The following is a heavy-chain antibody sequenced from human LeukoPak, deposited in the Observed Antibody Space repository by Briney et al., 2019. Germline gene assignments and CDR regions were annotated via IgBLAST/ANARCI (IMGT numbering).Heavy chain of an antibody. V-gene: IGHV4-39*07. CDR2: IYYSGST. D-gene: IGHD3-3*01. Sequence: PSETLSLTCTVSGGSISSNSYYWGWIRQPPGKGLEWIGSIYYSGSTYYNPSLKSRVTISVDTSKNQFSLKLSSVTAADTAVYYCARARMNITIFGVVTPYYYYYMDVWGKGTTVTVSS. CDR1: GGSISSNSYY. J-gene: IGHJ6*03. CDR3: ARARMNITIFGVVTPYYYYYMDV.